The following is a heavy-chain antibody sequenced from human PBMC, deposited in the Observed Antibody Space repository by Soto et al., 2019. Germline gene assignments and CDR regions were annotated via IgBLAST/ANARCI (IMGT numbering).Heavy chain of an antibody. CDR2: IYHSGST. V-gene: IGHV4-4*02. CDR1: GGSISSSNW. CDR3: ARQYSYSYDYYVLDF. D-gene: IGHD5-18*01. Sequence: TETLSLTCAVSGGSISSSNWWSWVRQPPGKGLEWIGEIYHSGSTNYNPSLKSRVTISVDKSKNQFSLKLSSVTAADTAVYYCARQYSYSYDYYVLDFSAQGSSVTGSS. J-gene: IGHJ6*02.